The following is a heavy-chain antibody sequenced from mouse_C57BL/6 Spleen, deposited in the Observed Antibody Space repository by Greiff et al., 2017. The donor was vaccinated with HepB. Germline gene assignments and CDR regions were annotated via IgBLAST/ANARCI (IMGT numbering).Heavy chain of an antibody. V-gene: IGHV5-16*01. CDR1: GFTFSDYY. Sequence: EVKLVESEGGLVQPGSSMKLSCTASGFTFSDYYMAWVRQVPEKGLEWVANINYDGSSTYYLDSLKSRFIISRDNAKNILYLQMSSLKSEDTATYYCARDQAYYYGSSYWYFDVWGTGTTVTVSS. CDR3: ARDQAYYYGSSYWYFDV. CDR2: INYDGSST. D-gene: IGHD1-1*01. J-gene: IGHJ1*03.